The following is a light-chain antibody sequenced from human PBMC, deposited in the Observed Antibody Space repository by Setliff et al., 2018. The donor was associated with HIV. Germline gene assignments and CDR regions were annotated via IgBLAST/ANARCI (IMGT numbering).Light chain of an antibody. CDR2: DVT. J-gene: IGLJ1*01. CDR1: SSNVGMYKL. CDR3: CSYAGTSTYV. V-gene: IGLV2-23*02. Sequence: SALAQPASVSGSLGQSITISCTGTSSNVGMYKLVSWYQHHPGKAPKLLIYDVTRRPSGVTHRFSGSKSGNTASLTISGLQAEDEADYYCCSYAGTSTYVFGTGTKATVL.